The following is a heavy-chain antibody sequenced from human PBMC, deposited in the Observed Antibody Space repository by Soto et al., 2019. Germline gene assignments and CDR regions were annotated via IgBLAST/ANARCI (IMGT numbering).Heavy chain of an antibody. V-gene: IGHV4-61*01. CDR2: IYYSGST. Sequence: SETLSLTCTVSGGSVSSGFHYWSWIRQPPGKGLEWIGNIYYSGSTNYNPSLKSRVTISVDTSKNQFSLKLSSVTAADTAVYYCARNYILMGYYGMDVWGQGTTVTVSS. CDR3: ARNYILMGYYGMDV. D-gene: IGHD3-9*01. CDR1: GGSVSSGFHY. J-gene: IGHJ6*02.